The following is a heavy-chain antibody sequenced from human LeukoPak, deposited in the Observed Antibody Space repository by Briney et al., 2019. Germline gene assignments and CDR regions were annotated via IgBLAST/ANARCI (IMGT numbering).Heavy chain of an antibody. Sequence: GRSLRLSCAASGFTFDDYAMHRVRQAPGKGLEWVSGISWNSGSIGYADSVKGRFTISRDNAKNSLYLQMNSLRAEDTALYYCAKDGVLGSSTSHFDYWGQGTLVTVSS. V-gene: IGHV3-9*01. CDR2: ISWNSGSI. CDR1: GFTFDDYA. CDR3: AKDGVLGSSTSHFDY. D-gene: IGHD2-2*01. J-gene: IGHJ4*02.